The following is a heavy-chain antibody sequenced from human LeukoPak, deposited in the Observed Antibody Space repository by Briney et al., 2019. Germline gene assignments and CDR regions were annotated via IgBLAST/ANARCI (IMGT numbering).Heavy chain of an antibody. CDR3: ARLGHRGQWLVPGDY. CDR1: GGSISSYY. CDR2: IYYSGST. D-gene: IGHD6-19*01. Sequence: SETLSLTCTVSGGSISSYYWSWIRQPPGKGLEWIGYIYYSGSTNYNPSLKSRVTISVDTSKNQFSLKLSSVTAADTAVYYCARLGHRGQWLVPGDYWGQGTLVTVSP. J-gene: IGHJ4*02. V-gene: IGHV4-59*08.